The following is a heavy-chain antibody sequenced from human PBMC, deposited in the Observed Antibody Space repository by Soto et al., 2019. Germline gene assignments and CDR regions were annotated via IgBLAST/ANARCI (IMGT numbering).Heavy chain of an antibody. J-gene: IGHJ4*02. D-gene: IGHD2-21*01. CDR2: ISFSGAT. CDR3: ARDRRDCYKRYFEF. Sequence: SETLSLTCTVSGVSITSYFWSWIRQTPGKGLDWIGSISFSGATYSNPSLKGRAALSVDTSENHLSLTLNSVTSADTAVYFCARDRRDCYKRYFEFWGKGNQVTVSS. CDR1: GVSITSYF. V-gene: IGHV4-59*01.